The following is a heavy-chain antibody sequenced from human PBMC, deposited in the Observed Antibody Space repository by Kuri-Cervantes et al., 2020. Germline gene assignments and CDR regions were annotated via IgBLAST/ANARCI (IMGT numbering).Heavy chain of an antibody. CDR3: TTDSYGSGSFDY. Sequence: GESLKISCTASGFTFGDYAMSWFRQAPGKGLEWVGFIRSKAYGGTTEYAASVKGRFTISRDDSKSIAYLQMNNLKTEDTAVYYCTTDSYGSGSFDYWGQGTLVTVSS. V-gene: IGHV3-49*03. CDR1: GFTFGDYA. CDR2: IRSKAYGGTT. D-gene: IGHD3-10*01. J-gene: IGHJ4*02.